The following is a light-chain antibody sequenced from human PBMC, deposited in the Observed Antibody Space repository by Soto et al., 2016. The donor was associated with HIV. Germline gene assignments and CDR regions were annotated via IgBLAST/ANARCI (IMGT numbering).Light chain of an antibody. Sequence: YELTQPPSVSVSPGQTASITCSGDKLGDKYASWYQQKAGQSPVLVIYQDNKRPSGIPERFSGSNSGNTATLTISGTQAMDEADYYCQAWDSSTNWVFGGGTKLTVL. CDR2: QDN. CDR1: KLGDKY. J-gene: IGLJ3*02. V-gene: IGLV3-1*01. CDR3: QAWDSSTNWV.